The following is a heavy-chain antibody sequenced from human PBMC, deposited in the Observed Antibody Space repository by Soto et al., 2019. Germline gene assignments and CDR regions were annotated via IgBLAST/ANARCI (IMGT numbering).Heavy chain of an antibody. CDR3: ARGQGGGGIYYYYGMDV. J-gene: IGHJ6*02. Sequence: KPSETLSLTCAVSGGSISSSNWWSWVRQPPGKGLEWIGEIYHSGSTNYNPSLKSRVTISVDKSKNQFSLKLSSVTAADTAVYYCARGQGGGGIYYYYGMDVWGQGTTVTVSS. D-gene: IGHD6-13*01. V-gene: IGHV4-4*02. CDR2: IYHSGST. CDR1: GGSISSSNW.